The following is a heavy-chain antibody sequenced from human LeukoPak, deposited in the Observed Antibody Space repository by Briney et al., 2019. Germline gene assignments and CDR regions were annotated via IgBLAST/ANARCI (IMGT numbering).Heavy chain of an antibody. CDR1: GFTFSDYY. D-gene: IGHD3-3*01. Sequence: GGSLRLSCAASGFTFSDYYMSWIRQAPGKGLEWVSYISSSGSTIYYADSVKGRFTISRDNAKNSLYLQMNSLRAEDTAVYYCARDTIFGVDRYYYGMDVWGQGTTVTVSS. CDR2: ISSSGSTI. V-gene: IGHV3-11*04. J-gene: IGHJ6*02. CDR3: ARDTIFGVDRYYYGMDV.